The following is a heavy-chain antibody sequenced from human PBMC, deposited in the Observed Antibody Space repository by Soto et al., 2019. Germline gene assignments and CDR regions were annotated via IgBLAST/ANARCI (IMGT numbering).Heavy chain of an antibody. J-gene: IGHJ4*02. CDR1: GGSFSCYY. CDR3: ARDKITGLFDY. CDR2: INHSGST. D-gene: IGHD2-8*02. Sequence: PLETLSLTCAVYGGSFSCYYLTWIRQPPGTGLEWIGEINHSGSTNYNPSLKSRVTISVDTSKNQFSLKLTSVTAADTAVYYCARDKITGLFDYWGQGTLVTAPQ. V-gene: IGHV4-34*01.